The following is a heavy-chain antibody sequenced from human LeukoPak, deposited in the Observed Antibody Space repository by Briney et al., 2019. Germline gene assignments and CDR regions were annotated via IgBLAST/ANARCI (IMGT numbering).Heavy chain of an antibody. CDR3: ARDSPYYDYVWGSYRYFDY. D-gene: IGHD3-16*02. CDR2: IYYSGST. Sequence: TSETLSLTCTVSGGSISSSSYYWGWIRQPPGKGLERIGSIYYSGSTYYNPSLKSRVTISVDTSKNQFSLKLSSVTAADTAVYYCARDSPYYDYVWGSYRYFDYWGQGTLVTVSS. J-gene: IGHJ4*02. V-gene: IGHV4-39*07. CDR1: GGSISSSSYY.